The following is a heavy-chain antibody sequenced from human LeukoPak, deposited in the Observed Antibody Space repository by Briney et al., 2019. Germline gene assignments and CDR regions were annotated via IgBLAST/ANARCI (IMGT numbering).Heavy chain of an antibody. V-gene: IGHV1-18*01. Sequence: ASVTVSCKASGYTFTSYGISWVRQAPGQGLEWMGWISAYNGNTNYAQKLQGRVTMTTDTSTSTAYMELRSLRSDDTAVYYCARVEIVVVVAATGFDYWGQGTLVTVSS. CDR3: ARVEIVVVVAATGFDY. CDR1: GYTFTSYG. J-gene: IGHJ4*02. D-gene: IGHD2-15*01. CDR2: ISAYNGNT.